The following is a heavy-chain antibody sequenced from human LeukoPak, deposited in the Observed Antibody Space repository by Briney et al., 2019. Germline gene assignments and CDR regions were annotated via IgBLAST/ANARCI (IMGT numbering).Heavy chain of an antibody. CDR2: IYYSGST. CDR3: ARGALDTKTRFDY. Sequence: SETLSLTCTVSGGSISGYYWSWIREPPGKGLVWMGYIYYSGSTKYNPSLKSRVTISVDASKNQFSLRLSSLTAADTAVYYCARGALDTKTRFDYWGQGTLVTVSS. V-gene: IGHV4-59*01. J-gene: IGHJ4*02. D-gene: IGHD5-18*01. CDR1: GGSISGYY.